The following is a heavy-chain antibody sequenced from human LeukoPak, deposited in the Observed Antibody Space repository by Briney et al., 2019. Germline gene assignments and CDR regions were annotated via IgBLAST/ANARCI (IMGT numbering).Heavy chain of an antibody. CDR1: GGSISSSSYY. CDR3: ARGGPWIQLWPNNWFDP. V-gene: IGHV4-39*07. Sequence: PSETLSLTCTVSGGSISSSSYYWGWIRQPPGKGLEWIGSIYYSGSTYYNPSLKSRVTISLDTSKNQFSLKVISLTAADTAVYYCARGGPWIQLWPNNWFDPWGQGTLVTVSS. D-gene: IGHD5-18*01. J-gene: IGHJ5*02. CDR2: IYYSGST.